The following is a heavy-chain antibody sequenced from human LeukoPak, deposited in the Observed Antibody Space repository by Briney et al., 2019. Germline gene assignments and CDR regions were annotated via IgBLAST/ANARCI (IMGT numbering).Heavy chain of an antibody. D-gene: IGHD4-23*01. CDR3: AKDQVGSPDY. Sequence: GGSLRLSCAASGFTFSSHGMHWVRQAPGKGLEWVAVISYDGSNKYYADSVKGRFTISRDNSKNTLYLQMNSLRAEDTAVYYCAKDQVGSPDYWGQGTLVTVSS. CDR2: ISYDGSNK. J-gene: IGHJ4*02. V-gene: IGHV3-30*18. CDR1: GFTFSSHG.